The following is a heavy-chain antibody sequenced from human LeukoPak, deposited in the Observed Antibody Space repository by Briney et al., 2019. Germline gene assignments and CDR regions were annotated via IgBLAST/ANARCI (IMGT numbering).Heavy chain of an antibody. Sequence: PSETLSLTCTVSGVSISSSNSYWGWIRQPPGKGLEWIGSIYYSGNTYYNASLKSQVSISIDTSKNQFSLRLTSVTAADTAVYYCAKQPSITTPSRYHMDVWGKGTTVTISS. V-gene: IGHV4-39*01. CDR1: GVSISSSNSY. J-gene: IGHJ6*03. CDR2: IYYSGNT. CDR3: AKQPSITTPSRYHMDV. D-gene: IGHD2-2*01.